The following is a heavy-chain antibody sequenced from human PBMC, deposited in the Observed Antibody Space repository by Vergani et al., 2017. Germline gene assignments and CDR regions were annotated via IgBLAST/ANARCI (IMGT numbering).Heavy chain of an antibody. CDR2: VFPIFGTA. J-gene: IGHJ3*02. V-gene: IGHV1-69*01. CDR3: ARDRAIVVVPAAINAFDI. D-gene: IGHD2-2*01. CDR1: GGTFSTYA. Sequence: QVQLVQSGAEVKKPGSSVKVSCKASGGTFSTYAISWVRQAPGQGLEWVGGVFPIFGTANYAQKFQGRVTITAYESTSTAYMELSSLRSEDTAVYYCARDRAIVVVPAAINAFDIWGQGTMVTVSS.